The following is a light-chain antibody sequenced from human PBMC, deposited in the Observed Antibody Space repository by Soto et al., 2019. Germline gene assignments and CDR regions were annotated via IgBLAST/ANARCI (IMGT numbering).Light chain of an antibody. J-gene: IGKJ2*01. CDR2: DAS. Sequence: EIVLTQSPATLSLSPGERATISCRASQSVSSYLAWYQQKPGQAPRLLIYDASNRATGIPARFSGSGSGTDFTLTISSLEPDDFAVYYCQQRSNWPPMYTFGQGTKLEIK. V-gene: IGKV3-11*01. CDR1: QSVSSY. CDR3: QQRSNWPPMYT.